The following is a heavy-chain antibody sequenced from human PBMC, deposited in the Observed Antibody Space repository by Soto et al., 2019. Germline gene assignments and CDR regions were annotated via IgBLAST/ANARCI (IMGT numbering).Heavy chain of an antibody. CDR2: INPKSGGT. J-gene: IGHJ6*02. D-gene: IGHD1-26*01. V-gene: IGHV1-2*04. CDR3: ARGVGPTYSYNYGMEV. Sequence: ASVKVSCKASGYSFTDYHIHWVRQAPGQGLEWLGRINPKSGGTSTAQKFQGWVTMTTDTSISTASMELTRLTSDDTAIYFCARGVGPTYSYNYGMEVWGQGTTVTVSS. CDR1: GYSFTDYH.